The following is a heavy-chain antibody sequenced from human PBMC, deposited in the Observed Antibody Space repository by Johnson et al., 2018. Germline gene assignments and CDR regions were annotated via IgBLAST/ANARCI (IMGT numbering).Heavy chain of an antibody. V-gene: IGHV4-59*01. CDR3: AGRDHYSDYNARAFDI. J-gene: IGHJ3*02. CDR2: IYYSGST. Sequence: QVQLQESGPGLVKPSETLSLTCTVSGVSISSYYWSWIRQPPGKGLEWIGYIYYSGSTNYNPSLKSRVTISGDTSKKQFSLKLRSVTAADTAMFYCAGRDHYSDYNARAFDIWGQGTMVTVSS. D-gene: IGHD4-11*01. CDR1: GVSISSYY.